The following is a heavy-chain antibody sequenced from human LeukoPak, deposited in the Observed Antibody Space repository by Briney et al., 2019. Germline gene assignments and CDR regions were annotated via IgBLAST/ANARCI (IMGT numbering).Heavy chain of an antibody. J-gene: IGHJ4*02. D-gene: IGHD3-22*01. CDR1: GFTFSSYA. CDR2: ISYDGSNK. V-gene: IGHV3-30*01. Sequence: GGSLRLSCAASGFTFSSYAMHWVRQAPGKGLEWVAVISYDGSNKYYADSVKGRFTISRDNSKNTLYLQMNSLRAEDTAVYYYATSGYRILDYWGQGTLVTVSS. CDR3: ATSGYRILDY.